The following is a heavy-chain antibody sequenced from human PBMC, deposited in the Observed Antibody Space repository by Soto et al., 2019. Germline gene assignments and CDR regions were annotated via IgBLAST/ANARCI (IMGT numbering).Heavy chain of an antibody. CDR2: IWYDGSNK. CDR1: GFTFSSYG. D-gene: IGHD4-17*01. Sequence: PGGSLRLSCAASGFTFSSYGMHWVRQAPGKGLEWVAVIWYDGSNKYYADSVKGRFTISRDNSKNTLYLQMNSLRAEDTAVYYCARDNEATVVTPGPYYGMDVWGQGTTVTVSS. J-gene: IGHJ6*02. CDR3: ARDNEATVVTPGPYYGMDV. V-gene: IGHV3-33*01.